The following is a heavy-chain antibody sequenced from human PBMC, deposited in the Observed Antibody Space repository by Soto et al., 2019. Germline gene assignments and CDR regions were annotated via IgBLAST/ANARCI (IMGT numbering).Heavy chain of an antibody. V-gene: IGHV1-8*01. CDR1: GGTCTSFC. Sequence: GASVKVSCKATGGTCTSFCSKWVRQAPGQGLEWMGGINPHGGPPAYAQTFKGRVTLTRDTSASTVCMEVSSLTSDDASTSVCARESGGNFGKRRKRTNWIAPWGQGTLVTV. CDR2: INPHGGPP. CDR3: ARESGGNFGKRRKRTNWIAP. D-gene: IGHD3-16*01. J-gene: IGHJ5*02.